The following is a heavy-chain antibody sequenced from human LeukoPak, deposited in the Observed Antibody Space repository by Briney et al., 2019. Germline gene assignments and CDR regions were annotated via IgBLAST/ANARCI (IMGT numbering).Heavy chain of an antibody. J-gene: IGHJ6*03. V-gene: IGHV3-30*02. CDR1: GFTFSSYG. CDR2: IRYDASNQ. D-gene: IGHD3-10*01. Sequence: GGSLRLSCAASGFTFSSYGMHWVRQAPGKGLEWVAFIRYDASNQFHADSVKGRFTISRDNAKNSLYLQMNSLRADDTAVYYCARFAAGGSYYYYMDVWGKGTTVTVSS. CDR3: ARFAAGGSYYYYMDV.